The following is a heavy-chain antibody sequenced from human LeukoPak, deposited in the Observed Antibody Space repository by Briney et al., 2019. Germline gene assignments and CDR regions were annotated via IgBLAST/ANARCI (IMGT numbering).Heavy chain of an antibody. J-gene: IGHJ4*02. CDR1: GGTFSSYA. CDR2: IIPILGIA. Sequence: ASVKVSCKASGGTFSSYAISWVRQAPGQGLEWMGRIIPILGIANYAQKFQGRVTITADKSTSTAYMGLSSLRPEDTAVYYCASGPYLAARSGGFDYWGQGTLVTVSS. D-gene: IGHD2-8*02. CDR3: ASGPYLAARSGGFDY. V-gene: IGHV1-69*04.